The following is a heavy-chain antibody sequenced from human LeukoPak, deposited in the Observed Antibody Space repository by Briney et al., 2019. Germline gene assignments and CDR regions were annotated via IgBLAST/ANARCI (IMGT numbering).Heavy chain of an antibody. CDR3: ARDSGIEKGVVVVPAAYYFDY. Sequence: PGGSLRLSCAASGFTFSPYSMNWVRQAPGKGLEWVSYISSSGSSVYYADSVKGRFTISRDNAKNSVSLQMNSLRAEDTAVYYCARDSGIEKGVVVVPAAYYFDYWGQGTLVTVSS. V-gene: IGHV3-48*04. CDR2: ISSSGSSV. CDR1: GFTFSPYS. J-gene: IGHJ4*02. D-gene: IGHD2-2*01.